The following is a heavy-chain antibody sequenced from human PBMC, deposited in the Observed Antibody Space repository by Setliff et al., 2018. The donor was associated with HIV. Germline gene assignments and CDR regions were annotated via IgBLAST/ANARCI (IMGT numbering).Heavy chain of an antibody. CDR3: TTEVFRQWLVGDY. Sequence: GGSLRLSCAASGFTFGSYAMSWVRQAPGKGLEWVGRIKSKNDGGTTDYAEPVKGRFTISRDDSKNTLYLQMKSLKTEDTAVYYCTTEVFRQWLVGDYWGQGTLVTVSS. J-gene: IGHJ4*02. CDR1: GFTFGSYA. D-gene: IGHD6-19*01. V-gene: IGHV3-15*01. CDR2: IKSKNDGGTT.